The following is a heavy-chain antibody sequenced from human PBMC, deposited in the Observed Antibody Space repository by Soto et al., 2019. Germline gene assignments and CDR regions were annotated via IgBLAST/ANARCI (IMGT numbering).Heavy chain of an antibody. D-gene: IGHD6-13*01. V-gene: IGHV1-46*01. Sequence: QVQLVQSGAEVREPGASVRVSCKASGYTFSDFYLHWVRQAPGQGLEWMAIINPASGKTFYAENFQGRVTLTRDTSTSTVYMELNSLTPQDTAVYFCARAGKVEITAAIADYKWFDPWGQGTLVTVSS. CDR2: INPASGKT. CDR3: ARAGKVEITAAIADYKWFDP. CDR1: GYTFSDFY. J-gene: IGHJ5*02.